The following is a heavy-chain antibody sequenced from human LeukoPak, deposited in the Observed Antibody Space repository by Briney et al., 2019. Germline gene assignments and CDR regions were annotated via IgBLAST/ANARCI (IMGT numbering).Heavy chain of an antibody. J-gene: IGHJ4*02. D-gene: IGHD2-21*02. V-gene: IGHV3-49*03. Sequence: GGSLRLSCTASGFTFGDYAMSWFRQAPGKGLEWVGFIRSKAYGGTTEYAASVKGRFTISRDDSKSIAYLQMNSLKTEDTAVYYCTRGRRILWHIVVVTPPGPFDYWGQGTLVTVSS. CDR3: TRGRRILWHIVVVTPPGPFDY. CDR2: IRSKAYGGTT. CDR1: GFTFGDYA.